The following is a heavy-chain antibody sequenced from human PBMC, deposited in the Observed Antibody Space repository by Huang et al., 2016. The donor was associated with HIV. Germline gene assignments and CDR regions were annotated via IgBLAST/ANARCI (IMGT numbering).Heavy chain of an antibody. D-gene: IGHD3-10*01. Sequence: VEVVVSRGGWVQVGKSLSLFCTASGFTFTGFWLSWVRQVAGKGIGGMANIRPDGRGQSYADAVKGQVTITRDNSYVLVYLHMNKVRVEDAAEYYCASTAEDYRGSGTHFAPLFYFDVWGRGTLVVVSS. J-gene: IGHJ4*02. V-gene: IGHV3-7*01. CDR3: ASTAEDYRGSGTHFAPLFYFDV. CDR1: GFTFTGFW. CDR2: IRPDGRGQ.